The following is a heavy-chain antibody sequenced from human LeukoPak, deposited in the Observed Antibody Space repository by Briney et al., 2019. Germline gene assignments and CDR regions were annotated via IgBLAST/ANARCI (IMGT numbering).Heavy chain of an antibody. V-gene: IGHV4-38-2*02. CDR2: IYHSGST. J-gene: IGHJ4*02. Sequence: PSETLSLTCTVSGYSISSGYYWGWIRQPPGKGLEWIGSIYHSGSTYYNPSLKSRVTISVDTSKNQFSLKLSSVTAADTAVYYCARSGGTMVRGVNQFDYWGQGTLVTVSS. D-gene: IGHD3-10*01. CDR3: ARSGGTMVRGVNQFDY. CDR1: GYSISSGYY.